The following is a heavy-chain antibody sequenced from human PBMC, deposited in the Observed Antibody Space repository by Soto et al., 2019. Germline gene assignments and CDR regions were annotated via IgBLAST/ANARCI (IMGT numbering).Heavy chain of an antibody. CDR3: ARADDILTGYYRGLIIPPNWFDP. Sequence: SETLSLTCTVSGGSIGSGDYYWSWIRQPPGKGLEWIGYIYYSGSTYYNPSLKSRVTISVDTSKNQFSLKLSSVTAADTAVYYCARADDILTGYYRGLIIPPNWFDPWGQGTLVTVSS. D-gene: IGHD3-9*01. CDR1: GGSIGSGDYY. CDR2: IYYSGST. V-gene: IGHV4-30-4*01. J-gene: IGHJ5*02.